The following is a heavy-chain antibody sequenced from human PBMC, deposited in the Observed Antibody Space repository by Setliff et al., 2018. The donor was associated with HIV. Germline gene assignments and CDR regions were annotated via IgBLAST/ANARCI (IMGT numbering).Heavy chain of an antibody. CDR1: GYTFTSYG. CDR2: ISAYNGNT. D-gene: IGHD3-22*01. Sequence: ASVKVSCKASGYTFTSYGISWVRQAPGQGLEWMGWISAYNGNTNYAQKLQGRVTMTTDTSTSTVCMEMRSLRSDDTAVYYCARSSAYYYDSSGYYTGDYWGQGTLVTVSS. V-gene: IGHV1-18*01. CDR3: ARSSAYYYDSSGYYTGDY. J-gene: IGHJ4*02.